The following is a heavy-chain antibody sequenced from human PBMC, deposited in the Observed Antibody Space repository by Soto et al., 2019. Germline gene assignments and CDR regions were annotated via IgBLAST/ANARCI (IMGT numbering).Heavy chain of an antibody. D-gene: IGHD6-13*01. CDR1: GGTFSSYT. V-gene: IGHV1-69*02. CDR2: IIPILGIA. CDR3: ARNDNAAAYYFDY. Sequence: ASVKVSCKASGGTFSSYTISWVRQAPGQGLEWMGRIIPILGIANYAQKFQGRVTITADKSTSTAYMELSSLRSEDTAVYYCARNDNAAAYYFDYWGQGTLVTVSS. J-gene: IGHJ4*02.